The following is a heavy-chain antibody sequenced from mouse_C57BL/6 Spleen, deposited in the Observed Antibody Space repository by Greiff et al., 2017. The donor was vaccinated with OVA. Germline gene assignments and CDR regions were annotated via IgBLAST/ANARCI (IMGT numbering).Heavy chain of an antibody. CDR3: ARLYDYDGYYAMDY. CDR2: FHPYNDDT. J-gene: IGHJ4*01. Sequence: VKLMESGAELVKPGASVKMSCKASGYTFTTYPIEWMKQNHGKSLEWIGNFHPYNDDTKYNEKFKGKSTLTVEKSSSTVYLELSRLTSDDSAVYYCARLYDYDGYYAMDYWGQGTSVTVSS. CDR1: GYTFTTYP. V-gene: IGHV1-47*01. D-gene: IGHD2-4*01.